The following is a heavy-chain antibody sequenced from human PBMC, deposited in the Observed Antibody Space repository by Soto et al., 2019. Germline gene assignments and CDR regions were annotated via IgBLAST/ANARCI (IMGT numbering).Heavy chain of an antibody. CDR3: ARRGCSGGSCSPFDY. CDR2: IYYSGST. V-gene: IGHV4-39*01. CDR1: GGSISSSSYY. D-gene: IGHD2-15*01. J-gene: IGHJ4*02. Sequence: SETLSLTCTVSGGSISSSSYYWGWIRQPPGKGLEWIGSIYYSGSTYYNPSLKSRVTISVDTSKNQFSLKLSSVTAADTAVYYCARRGCSGGSCSPFDYWGQGTLVTVSS.